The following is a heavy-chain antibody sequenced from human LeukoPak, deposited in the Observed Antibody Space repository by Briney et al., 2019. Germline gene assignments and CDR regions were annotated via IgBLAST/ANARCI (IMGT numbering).Heavy chain of an antibody. Sequence: AASVKVSCKASGGTFSSYAISWVRQAPGQGLEWMGWINPNSGGTNYAQKFQGRVTMTRDTSISTAYMELSRLRSDDTAVYYCARDFTLYDSSGSLQDYWGQGTLVTVSS. CDR2: INPNSGGT. CDR1: GGTFSSYA. J-gene: IGHJ4*02. D-gene: IGHD3-22*01. V-gene: IGHV1-2*02. CDR3: ARDFTLYDSSGSLQDY.